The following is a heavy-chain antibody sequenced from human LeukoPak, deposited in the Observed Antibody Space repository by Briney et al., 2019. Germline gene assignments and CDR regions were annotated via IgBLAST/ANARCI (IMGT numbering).Heavy chain of an antibody. Sequence: SETLSLTCTVSGGSISSGGYYWSWIRQHPGKGLEWTGYIYYSGSTSYNPSLKSRVTISVDTSKNQFSLKLSSVTAADTAVYYCARDRPSSGWPTPFDYWGQGILVTVSS. D-gene: IGHD6-19*01. V-gene: IGHV4-31*03. CDR2: IYYSGST. CDR1: GGSISSGGYY. J-gene: IGHJ4*02. CDR3: ARDRPSSGWPTPFDY.